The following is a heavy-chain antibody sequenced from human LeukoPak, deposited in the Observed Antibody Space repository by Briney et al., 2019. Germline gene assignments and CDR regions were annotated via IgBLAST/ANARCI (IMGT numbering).Heavy chain of an antibody. CDR2: IYPGDYET. CDR3: AIPPGYCGNDCSFDH. J-gene: IGHJ4*02. Sequence: GESLKISCQISGYIFTTYWIAWVRQMPGKGLEWMGIIYPGDYETRYSPSFQGLVTISVDKSISTAYLQWSSLKASDTAMYYCAIPPGYCGNDCSFDHWGQGTLVTVSS. CDR1: GYIFTTYW. D-gene: IGHD2-21*02. V-gene: IGHV5-51*01.